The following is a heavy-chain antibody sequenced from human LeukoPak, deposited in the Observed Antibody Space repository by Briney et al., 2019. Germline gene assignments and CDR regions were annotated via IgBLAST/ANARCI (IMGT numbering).Heavy chain of an antibody. Sequence: PGGSLRLSCAASGFRFSSYAMNWVRQAPGKGLEWVSYISGDGNAKHYTDSVKGRFTISRDNAKNALYLQMNSLRAEDTAVYFCARDYVYAFDYWGQGTLVTVSS. D-gene: IGHD2/OR15-2a*01. V-gene: IGHV3-48*01. CDR3: ARDYVYAFDY. J-gene: IGHJ4*02. CDR1: GFRFSSYA. CDR2: ISGDGNAK.